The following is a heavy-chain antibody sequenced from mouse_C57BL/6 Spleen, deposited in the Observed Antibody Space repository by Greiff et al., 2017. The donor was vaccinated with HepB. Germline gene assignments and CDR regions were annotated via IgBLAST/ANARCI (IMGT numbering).Heavy chain of an antibody. CDR1: GFTFSSYA. J-gene: IGHJ1*03. D-gene: IGHD2-5*01. V-gene: IGHV5-4*01. CDR2: ISDGGSYT. CDR3: ARSYSNHDWYFDV. Sequence: EVQGVESGGGLVKPGGSLKLSCAASGFTFSSYAMSWVRQTPEKRLEWVATISDGGSYTYYPDNVKGRFTISRDNAKNNLYLQMSHLKSEDTAMYYCARSYSNHDWYFDVWGTGTTVTVSS.